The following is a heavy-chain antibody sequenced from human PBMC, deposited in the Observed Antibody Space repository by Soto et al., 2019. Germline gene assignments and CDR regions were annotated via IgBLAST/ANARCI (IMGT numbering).Heavy chain of an antibody. V-gene: IGHV1-69*01. CDR1: GGTFSSYA. Sequence: QVQLVQSGAEVKKPGSSVTVSCKASGGTFSSYAISWVRQAPGQGLEWMGGIIPISATTNYAQKFQGRVTITAAESTSTAYMELSSLRSEDTAVYYCARSQGSSTSLEIYYYYYYGMDVWGQGTTVTVSS. CDR3: ARSQGSSTSLEIYYYYYYGMDV. D-gene: IGHD2-2*01. CDR2: IIPISATT. J-gene: IGHJ6*02.